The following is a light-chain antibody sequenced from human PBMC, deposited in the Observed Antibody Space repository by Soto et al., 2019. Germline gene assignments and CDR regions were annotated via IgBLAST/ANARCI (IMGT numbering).Light chain of an antibody. CDR3: QEYIQWPPGM. Sequence: DIVMTQSPVTLSVSPGGRATLSCRASQSISDTLAWYQQKPGQAPRLLIHGASTRAPGFPARFSGSGSGTEFTLTISSLQSEDFAVYYCQEYIQWPPGMFGPGTKVDNK. J-gene: IGKJ1*01. CDR1: QSISDT. V-gene: IGKV3-15*01. CDR2: GAS.